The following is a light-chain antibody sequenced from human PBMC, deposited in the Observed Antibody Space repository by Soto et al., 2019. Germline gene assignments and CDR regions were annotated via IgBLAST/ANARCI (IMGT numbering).Light chain of an antibody. CDR1: QSVSSY. V-gene: IGKV3-11*01. Sequence: IVLTQSPATLSLSPGERATLSCRASQSVSSYLAWYQQKPGQAPRLLIYDASNRATGIPARFSGSGSGTEFTLTISSLQPDDFATYYCQQYMSYSCGQGTKGDI. CDR2: DAS. J-gene: IGKJ1*01. CDR3: QQYMSYS.